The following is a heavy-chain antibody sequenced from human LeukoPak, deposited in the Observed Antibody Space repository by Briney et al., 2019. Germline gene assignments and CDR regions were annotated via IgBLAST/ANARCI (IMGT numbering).Heavy chain of an antibody. Sequence: PPETLSPTCSVSGGSISTYYWTSIRQPPGKGLECICYIYYSVSTTYNPSLKSRITISLDTSKNQFSLKLSSVTSADTAVYYCARAILSGYPDSWGQGTLVIVFS. CDR2: IYYSVST. V-gene: IGHV4-59*01. CDR3: ARAILSGYPDS. CDR1: GGSISTYY. D-gene: IGHD3-9*01. J-gene: IGHJ4*02.